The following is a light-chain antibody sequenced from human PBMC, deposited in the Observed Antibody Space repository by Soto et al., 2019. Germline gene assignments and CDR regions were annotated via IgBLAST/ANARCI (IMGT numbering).Light chain of an antibody. Sequence: IVLTQSPGTLSLSPGERATLSCRASQSFSSTYLAWYQQRPGQAPRLLIYGASSRATGIPDRFSGSGSGTELTLTISRLETEDLAVYYCQHYGSSRTFGQGTKVEIK. CDR1: QSFSSTY. V-gene: IGKV3-20*01. J-gene: IGKJ1*01. CDR3: QHYGSSRT. CDR2: GAS.